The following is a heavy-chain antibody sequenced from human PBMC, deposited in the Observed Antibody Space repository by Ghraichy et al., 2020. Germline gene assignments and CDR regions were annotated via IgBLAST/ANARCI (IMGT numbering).Heavy chain of an antibody. D-gene: IGHD3-3*01. Sequence: SETLSLTCTVSGGSISSYYWSWIRQPPGKGLEWIGYIYYSGSTNYNPSLKSRVTISVDTSKNQFSLKLSSVTAADTAVYYCARHRANMYYDFWSGYLVGWFDPWGQGTLVTVSS. V-gene: IGHV4-59*08. CDR2: IYYSGST. J-gene: IGHJ5*02. CDR3: ARHRANMYYDFWSGYLVGWFDP. CDR1: GGSISSYY.